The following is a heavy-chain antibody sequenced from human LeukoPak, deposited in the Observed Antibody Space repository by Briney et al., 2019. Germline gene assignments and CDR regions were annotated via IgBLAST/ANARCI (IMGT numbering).Heavy chain of an antibody. Sequence: QTGGSLRLSCAASGFTFSSYWMSWVRQAPGKGLERVANIKQDGSEKYYVDSVKGRFTISRDNAKNSLYLQMNSLRAEDTAVYYCARVTRYCSGGSCHYSLDYWGQGTLVTVSS. J-gene: IGHJ4*02. CDR1: GFTFSSYW. D-gene: IGHD2-15*01. V-gene: IGHV3-7*01. CDR3: ARVTRYCSGGSCHYSLDY. CDR2: IKQDGSEK.